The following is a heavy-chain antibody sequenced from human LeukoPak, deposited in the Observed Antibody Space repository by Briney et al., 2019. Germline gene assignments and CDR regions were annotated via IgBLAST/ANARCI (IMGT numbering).Heavy chain of an antibody. CDR3: ARVELRFLERGSYYFDY. CDR1: GGTFSSYA. V-gene: IGHV1-69*13. D-gene: IGHD3-3*01. CDR2: IIPIFGTA. J-gene: IGHJ4*02. Sequence: SVKVSCKAPGGTFSSYAISWVRQAPGQGLEWVGGIIPIFGTANYAQKFQGRVTITADESTSTAYMELSSLRSEDTAVYYCARVELRFLERGSYYFDYWGQGTLVTASS.